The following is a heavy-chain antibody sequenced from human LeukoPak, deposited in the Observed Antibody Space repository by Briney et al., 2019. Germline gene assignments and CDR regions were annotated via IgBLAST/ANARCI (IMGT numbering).Heavy chain of an antibody. CDR3: ARLKRRPAYFDY. Sequence: GGSLRLSCAASGFTFSSYGMHWVRQAPGKGLEWVAFIRYDGSNKYYADSVKGRFTISRDNAKNSLYLQLNSLRAEDTAVYYCARLKRRPAYFDYWGQGTLVTVSS. J-gene: IGHJ4*02. D-gene: IGHD6-19*01. CDR2: IRYDGSNK. V-gene: IGHV3-30*02. CDR1: GFTFSSYG.